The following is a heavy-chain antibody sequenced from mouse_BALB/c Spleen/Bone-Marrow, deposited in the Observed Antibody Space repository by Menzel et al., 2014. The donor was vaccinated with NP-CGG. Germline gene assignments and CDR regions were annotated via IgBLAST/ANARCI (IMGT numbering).Heavy chain of an antibody. CDR2: IYPGNSDT. J-gene: IGHJ2*01. V-gene: IGHV1-5*01. CDR1: GYTFTSYW. Sequence: EVQLQQSGTVLARPGASVKMSCKASGYTFTSYWMHLVKQRPGQGLEWIGTIYPGNSDTTYNQKFKGKAKLTAVTSTSTACMELSSLTNEDSAVYYCTTLARNYFDYWGQGTTLTVSS. CDR3: TTLARNYFDY.